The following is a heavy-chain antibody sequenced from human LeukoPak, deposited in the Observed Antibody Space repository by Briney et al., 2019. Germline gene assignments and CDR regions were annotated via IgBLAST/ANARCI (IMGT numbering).Heavy chain of an antibody. D-gene: IGHD3-16*02. CDR3: ARGGFRLGELSLYFDY. V-gene: IGHV1-2*02. Sequence: ASVKVSCKASGYTFTGYYMHWVRQAPGQGLEWMGWINPNSGGTNYAQKFQGRVTMTRDTSISTAYMELSRLRSDDTAVYYCARGGFRLGELSLYFDYWGQGTLATVSS. CDR1: GYTFTGYY. CDR2: INPNSGGT. J-gene: IGHJ4*02.